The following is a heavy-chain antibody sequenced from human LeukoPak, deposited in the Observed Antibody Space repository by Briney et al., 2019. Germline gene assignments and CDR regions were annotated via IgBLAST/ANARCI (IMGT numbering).Heavy chain of an antibody. CDR2: ITSSSRYI. Sequence: TTGGSLRLSCAASGFTFSGYSINWVRQAPGKGLEWVSSITSSSRYIYYADSVKGRFTISRDNAKNSLYLQMNSLRAEDTAVYYCARDHYGDYGFDYWGQGTLVTVSS. J-gene: IGHJ4*02. D-gene: IGHD4-17*01. CDR3: ARDHYGDYGFDY. CDR1: GFTFSGYS. V-gene: IGHV3-21*01.